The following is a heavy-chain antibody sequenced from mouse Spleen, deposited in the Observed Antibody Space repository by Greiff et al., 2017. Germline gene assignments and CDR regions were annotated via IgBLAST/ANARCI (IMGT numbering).Heavy chain of an antibody. CDR3: ARPGYDYDGAWFAY. D-gene: IGHD2-4*01. CDR1: GFTFSDYY. Sequence: EVKLVESGGGLVQPGGSLKLSCAASGFTFSDYYMYWVRQTPEKRLEWVAYISNGGGSTYYPDTVKGRFTISRDNAKNTLYLQMSRLKSEDTAMYYCARPGYDYDGAWFAYWGQGTLVTVSA. J-gene: IGHJ3*01. V-gene: IGHV5-12*01. CDR2: ISNGGGST.